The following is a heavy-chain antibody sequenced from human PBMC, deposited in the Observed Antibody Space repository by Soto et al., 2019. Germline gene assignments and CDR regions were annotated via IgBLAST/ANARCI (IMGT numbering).Heavy chain of an antibody. CDR2: IYYSGST. V-gene: IGHV4-39*01. J-gene: IGHJ3*02. Sequence: PSETLSLTCTVSGGSISSSSYYWGWIRQPPGRGLEWIGSIYYSGSTYYNPSLKSRVTISVDTSKNQFSLKLSSVTAADTAVYYCARHVLDCNGGSCYLGAFDIWSQGTMVTVSS. CDR1: GGSISSSSYY. CDR3: ARHVLDCNGGSCYLGAFDI. D-gene: IGHD2-15*01.